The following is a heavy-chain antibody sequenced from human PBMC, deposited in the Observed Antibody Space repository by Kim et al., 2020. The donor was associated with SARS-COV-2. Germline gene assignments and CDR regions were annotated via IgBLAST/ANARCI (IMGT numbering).Heavy chain of an antibody. CDR2: ISWDSDNI. CDR3: ARSRVLPFFHVDY. V-gene: IGHV3-9*01. CDR1: GFTFGDYA. Sequence: GGSLRLSCAASGFTFGDYAMHWVRQTPEKGLEWVSGISWDSDNIDYEDSLKGRFVIHRDNPKSSLSLQMNSLRAEDTALYYCARSRVLPFFHVDYWGQGTVVTVSS. D-gene: IGHD3-16*01. J-gene: IGHJ4*02.